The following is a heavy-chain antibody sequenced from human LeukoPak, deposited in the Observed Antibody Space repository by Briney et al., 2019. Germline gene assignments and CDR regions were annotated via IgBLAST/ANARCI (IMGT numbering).Heavy chain of an antibody. V-gene: IGHV3-9*01. CDR3: AKTHVDFLGVDLFDY. D-gene: IGHD3-3*01. J-gene: IGHJ4*02. Sequence: GGSLRLSCAASGFTFDDYAMHWVRQAPGKGLEWVSGISWNSGSIGYADSVKGRFAISRDNAKNSLYLQMNSLRAEDTALYYCAKTHVDFLGVDLFDYWGQGTLVTVSS. CDR1: GFTFDDYA. CDR2: ISWNSGSI.